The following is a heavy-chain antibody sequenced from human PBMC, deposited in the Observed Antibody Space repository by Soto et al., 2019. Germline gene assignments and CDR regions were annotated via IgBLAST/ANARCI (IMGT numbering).Heavy chain of an antibody. D-gene: IGHD3-10*01. J-gene: IGHJ3*02. Sequence: SETLSLTCAVSGGSIRDHYWGWIRQPPGKGLEWVGYIAYNGVTSYSPSLQGRLTLSRDTSKNQISLKLTYVTAADTAIYYCAKDTYYFNSGTKLGSYDIWGQGTSVT. V-gene: IGHV4-59*11. CDR3: AKDTYYFNSGTKLGSYDI. CDR1: GGSIRDHY. CDR2: IAYNGVT.